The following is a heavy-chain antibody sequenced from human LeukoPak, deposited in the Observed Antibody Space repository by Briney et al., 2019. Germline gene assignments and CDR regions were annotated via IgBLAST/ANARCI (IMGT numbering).Heavy chain of an antibody. CDR3: ARFNFGSGINFDY. CDR1: GGSISSGDYY. V-gene: IGHV4-30-4*01. CDR2: IYHSGST. J-gene: IGHJ4*02. Sequence: TSQTLSLTCTVSGGSISSGDYYWSWVRQPPGKGLEWIGEIYHSGSTNYNPSLKSRVTISVDKSKNQFSLKLSSVTAADTAVYYCARFNFGSGINFDYWGQGTLVTVSS. D-gene: IGHD3-10*01.